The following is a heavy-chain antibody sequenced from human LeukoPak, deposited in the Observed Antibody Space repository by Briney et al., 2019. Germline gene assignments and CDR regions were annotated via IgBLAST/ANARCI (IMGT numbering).Heavy chain of an antibody. Sequence: SETLSLTCTVSGGSISSYYWSWIRQPPGKGPEWIGYIYYSGSTNYNPSLKSRVTISVDTSKNQFSLKLSSVTAADTAVYYCARHKSGSYYARNAFDIWGQGTMVTVSS. J-gene: IGHJ3*02. CDR1: GGSISSYY. CDR2: IYYSGST. D-gene: IGHD1-26*01. V-gene: IGHV4-59*08. CDR3: ARHKSGSYYARNAFDI.